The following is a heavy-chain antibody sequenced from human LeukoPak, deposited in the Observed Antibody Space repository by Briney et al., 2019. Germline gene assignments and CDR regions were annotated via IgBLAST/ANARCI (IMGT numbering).Heavy chain of an antibody. CDR1: GFTFNSYG. CDR2: ISHDGSRK. CDR3: AKTITPFTTNWDNSPGAFDV. Sequence: GGSLRLSCAASGFTFNSYGMHWVRQAPGKGLEWVAVISHDGSRKYYADSVKGRFTISRDDSKNTLYLQMNGLRAEDTAVYYCAKTITPFTTNWDNSPGAFDVWGQGTVVTVSS. V-gene: IGHV3-30*18. J-gene: IGHJ3*01. D-gene: IGHD1/OR15-1a*01.